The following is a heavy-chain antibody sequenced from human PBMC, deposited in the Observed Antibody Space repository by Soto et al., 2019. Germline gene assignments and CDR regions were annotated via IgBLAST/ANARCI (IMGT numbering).Heavy chain of an antibody. V-gene: IGHV1-46*03. D-gene: IGHD5-12*01. CDR3: ARRILPEIVATNGASSGMDV. CDR2: INPSGGST. J-gene: IGHJ6*04. CDR1: GYTFTSYY. Sequence: ASVKVSCKASGYTFTSYYMHWVRQAPGQGLEWMGIINPSGGSTSYAQKFQGRVTMTRDTSTSTVYMELSSLRSEDTAVYHCARRILPEIVATNGASSGMDVWSIGAAVTVAS.